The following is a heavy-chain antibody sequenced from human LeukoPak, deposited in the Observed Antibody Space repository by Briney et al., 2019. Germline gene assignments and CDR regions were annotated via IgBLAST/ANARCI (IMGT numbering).Heavy chain of an antibody. V-gene: IGHV3-21*01. J-gene: IGHJ3*02. Sequence: GGSLRLSCAASGFTFSSYSMNWVRQAPGXGLEWVSSISSSSSYIYYADSVKGRFTISRDNAKNPLYLQMNSLRAEDTAVYYCARRRGYYAFDIWGQGTMVTVSS. CDR1: GFTFSSYS. CDR2: ISSSSSYI. CDR3: ARRRGYYAFDI. D-gene: IGHD3-22*01.